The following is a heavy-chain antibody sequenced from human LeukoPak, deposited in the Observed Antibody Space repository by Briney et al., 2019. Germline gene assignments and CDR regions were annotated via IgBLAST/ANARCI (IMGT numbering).Heavy chain of an antibody. CDR3: ARLSHRQWLVRGGGYFDY. Sequence: PSETLSLTCAVYGGSFSGYYWSWIRQPPGKGLEWIGEINHSGSTTYNPSLKSRVTISVDTSKNQFSLKLSSVTAADTAVYYFARLSHRQWLVRGGGYFDYWGQGTLVTVSS. J-gene: IGHJ4*02. V-gene: IGHV4-34*01. CDR1: GGSFSGYY. D-gene: IGHD6-19*01. CDR2: INHSGST.